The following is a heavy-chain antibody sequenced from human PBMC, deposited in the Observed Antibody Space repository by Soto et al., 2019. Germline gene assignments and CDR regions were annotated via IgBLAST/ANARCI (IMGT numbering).Heavy chain of an antibody. CDR2: IYTSGTT. CDR1: GRHMSGYY. V-gene: IGHV4-4*07. Sequence: PSETLSPTCTVSGRHMSGYYWSWIRQPAGERLEWIGRIYTSGTTDFNPSLKGRVTMSVDTSKNQFSLKLTSVTAADTALYYCAREDYYDTGYYVVWGQGTQVTVSS. D-gene: IGHD3-9*01. J-gene: IGHJ4*02. CDR3: AREDYYDTGYYVV.